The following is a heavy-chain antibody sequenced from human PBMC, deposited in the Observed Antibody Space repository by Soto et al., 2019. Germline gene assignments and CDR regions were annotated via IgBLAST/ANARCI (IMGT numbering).Heavy chain of an antibody. J-gene: IGHJ6*03. CDR2: IYYSGST. Sequence: PSETLSLTCTVSGGSISSYYWSWIRQPPGKGLEWIGYIYYSGSTNYNPSLKSRVTISVDTSKNQFSLKLSSVTAADTAVYYCARNIVVVPAAYYYMDVWGKRTTVTVSS. D-gene: IGHD2-2*01. CDR3: ARNIVVVPAAYYYMDV. V-gene: IGHV4-59*08. CDR1: GGSISSYY.